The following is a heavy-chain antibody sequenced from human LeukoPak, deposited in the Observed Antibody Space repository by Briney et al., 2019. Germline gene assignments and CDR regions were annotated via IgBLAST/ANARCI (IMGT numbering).Heavy chain of an antibody. J-gene: IGHJ4*02. V-gene: IGHV3-48*01. Sequence: GGSLRLSCAASGFTFSSYSMNWVRQAPGEGLEWVSYISSSSSTIYYADSVKGRFTISRDNAKNSLYLQMNSLRAEDTAVYYCARDGGARDGYSLDYWGQGTLVTVSS. CDR2: ISSSSSTI. CDR3: ARDGGARDGYSLDY. D-gene: IGHD5-24*01. CDR1: GFTFSSYS.